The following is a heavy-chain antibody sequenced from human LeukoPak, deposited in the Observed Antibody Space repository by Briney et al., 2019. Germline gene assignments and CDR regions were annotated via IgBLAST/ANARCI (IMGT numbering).Heavy chain of an antibody. CDR1: GGTFSSYA. D-gene: IGHD6-6*01. Sequence: ASVKVSCKASGGTFSSYAISWVRQAPGQGLEWMGRIIPILGIANYAQKFQGRVTITADTSTSTAYMELSSLRSEDTAVYYCARSVGNGQLVWFDYWGQGTLVTVSS. V-gene: IGHV1-69*04. CDR2: IIPILGIA. CDR3: ARSVGNGQLVWFDY. J-gene: IGHJ4*02.